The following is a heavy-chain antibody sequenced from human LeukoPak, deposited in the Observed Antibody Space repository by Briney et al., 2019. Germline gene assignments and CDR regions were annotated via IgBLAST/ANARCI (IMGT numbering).Heavy chain of an antibody. CDR2: ISSSSYI. CDR1: GFTFSSYS. CDR3: ASELVDCSSTSCYPQGHRDY. D-gene: IGHD2-2*01. J-gene: IGHJ4*02. Sequence: PGGSLRLSCAASGFTFSSYSMNWVRQAPGKGLEWVSSISSSSYIYYADSVKGRFTISRDNAKNSLYLQMNSLRAEGTAVYYCASELVDCSSTSCYPQGHRDYWGQGTLVTVSS. V-gene: IGHV3-21*01.